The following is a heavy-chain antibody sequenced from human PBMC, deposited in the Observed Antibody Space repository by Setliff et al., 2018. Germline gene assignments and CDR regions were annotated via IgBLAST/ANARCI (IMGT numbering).Heavy chain of an antibody. CDR2: IKQDGSEK. D-gene: IGHD1-26*01. Sequence: PGGSLRLSCEAYGFIFSMYEMSWVRQAPGKGLEWVANIKQDGSEKSYVDSVKGRFTISRDNAKKSWYLQMNSLRGEETAVYYCARDRGGAWELTDYWGQGTLVT. CDR3: ARDRGGAWELTDY. J-gene: IGHJ4*02. V-gene: IGHV3-7*03. CDR1: GFIFSMYE.